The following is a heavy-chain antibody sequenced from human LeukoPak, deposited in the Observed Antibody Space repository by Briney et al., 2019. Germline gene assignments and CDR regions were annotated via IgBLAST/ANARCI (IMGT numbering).Heavy chain of an antibody. CDR3: ARAYYDSSGYFGWGTDYYYYYMDV. CDR2: FHPKSAAA. J-gene: IGHJ6*03. D-gene: IGHD3-22*01. Sequence: ASVMVSCKPSRYTFNAHYIHWGRQAPGQGPEWGGRFHPKSAAANLAQKCRDMVTLTRDTYINTAYMELSALRSDDAAVYYCARAYYDSSGYFGWGTDYYYYYMDVWGEGTTVTISS. V-gene: IGHV1-2*06. CDR1: RYTFNAHY.